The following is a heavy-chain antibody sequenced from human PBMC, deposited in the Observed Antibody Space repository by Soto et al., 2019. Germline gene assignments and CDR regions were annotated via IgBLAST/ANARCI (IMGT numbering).Heavy chain of an antibody. J-gene: IGHJ4*02. Sequence: GGALKISWQASGYSFSSNWIGWVRQMPGTGLEWMGIINPADSDIKYSPSFQDQVTISVDNSIDTAYLQWSSLKASDPAMYYFARHQSDDASRKIDYWGQGTLVTVSS. V-gene: IGHV5-51*01. CDR2: INPADSDI. CDR1: GYSFSSNW. CDR3: ARHQSDDASRKIDY. D-gene: IGHD3-16*01.